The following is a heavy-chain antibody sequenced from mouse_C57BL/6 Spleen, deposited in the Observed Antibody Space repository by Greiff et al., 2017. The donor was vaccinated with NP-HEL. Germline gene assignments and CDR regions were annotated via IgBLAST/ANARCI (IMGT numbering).Heavy chain of an antibody. D-gene: IGHD1-1*01. CDR1: GYTFTSYG. V-gene: IGHV1-81*01. CDR2: IYPRSGNT. Sequence: QVQLQQSGAELARPGASVKLSCKASGYTFTSYGISWVKQRTGQGLEWIGEIYPRSGNTYYNEKFKGKATLTADKSSSTAYMELRSLTSEDSAVYFCARSQPSYYGSSYSYFDYWGQGTTLTVSS. CDR3: ARSQPSYYGSSYSYFDY. J-gene: IGHJ2*01.